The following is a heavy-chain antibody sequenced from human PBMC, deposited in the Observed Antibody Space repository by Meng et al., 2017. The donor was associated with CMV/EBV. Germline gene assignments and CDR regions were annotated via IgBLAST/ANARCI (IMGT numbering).Heavy chain of an antibody. D-gene: IGHD2-2*01. V-gene: IGHV4-39*07. CDR3: ARFKYCSSTSCYLRNWFDP. J-gene: IGHJ5*02. Sequence: GSLRLSCTVSGGSISSSSYYWGWIRQPPGKGLEWIGSTYYSGSTYYNPSLKSRVAISVDTSKNQFSLKLSSVTAADTAVYYCARFKYCSSTSCYLRNWFDPWGQGTLVTVSS. CDR2: TYYSGST. CDR1: GGSISSSSYY.